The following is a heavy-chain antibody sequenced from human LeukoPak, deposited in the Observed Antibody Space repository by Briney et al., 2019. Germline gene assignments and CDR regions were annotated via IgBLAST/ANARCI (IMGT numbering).Heavy chain of an antibody. CDR2: IYHSGST. D-gene: IGHD3-10*01. CDR1: GGAISSGGYY. V-gene: IGHV4-31*03. CDR3: ARAAFGGVALDI. Sequence: SETLSLTCTVSGGAISSGGYYWSWIRQHPGKGLEWIGYIYHSGSTYYNPSLKSRFTISVDTSKNQFSLILTSVTAADTAVFYCARAAFGGVALDIWGQGTMVTVPS. J-gene: IGHJ3*02.